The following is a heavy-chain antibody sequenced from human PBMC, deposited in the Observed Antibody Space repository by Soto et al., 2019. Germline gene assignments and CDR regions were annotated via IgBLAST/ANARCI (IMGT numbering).Heavy chain of an antibody. V-gene: IGHV4-59*01. D-gene: IGHD3-16*02. CDR2: IYYSGST. Sequence: SETLSLTCTVSGGSISSYYGSWIRQPPGKGLEWIGYIYYSGSTNYNPSLKSRVTISVDTSKNQFSLKLSSVTAADTAVYYCARDGRDYIWGSYRYSDSSDAFDIWGQGTMVTVSS. CDR1: GGSISSYY. CDR3: ARDGRDYIWGSYRYSDSSDAFDI. J-gene: IGHJ3*02.